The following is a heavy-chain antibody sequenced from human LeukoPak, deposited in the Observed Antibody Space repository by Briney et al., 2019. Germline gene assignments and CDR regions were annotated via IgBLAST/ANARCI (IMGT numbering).Heavy chain of an antibody. V-gene: IGHV4-4*08. CDR1: GVSISSYY. J-gene: IGHJ6*03. D-gene: IGHD1-14*01. Sequence: PSETLSLTCTGSGVSISSYYWSWIRQPPGKGLEWIGNIYHSGSTYYNPSLKSRVTISVDTSKNQFSLKLSSVTAADTAVYYCAREGRWAENTRTYFMDVWGKGTTVTVSS. CDR3: AREGRWAENTRTYFMDV. CDR2: IYHSGST.